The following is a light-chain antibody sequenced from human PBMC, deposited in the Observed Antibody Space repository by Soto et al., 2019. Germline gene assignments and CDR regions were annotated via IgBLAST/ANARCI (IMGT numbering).Light chain of an antibody. CDR3: QQYNVWPLT. Sequence: EIVMTQSPATLSVSPGERATLSCRASQSVSSNLAWYQQKPGQTPKLLIYVASTRATGIPARFSSSASGTEFTLTISSLQSEDFAVYYCQQYNVWPLTFGGGTKVEFK. J-gene: IGKJ4*01. CDR2: VAS. V-gene: IGKV3-15*01. CDR1: QSVSSN.